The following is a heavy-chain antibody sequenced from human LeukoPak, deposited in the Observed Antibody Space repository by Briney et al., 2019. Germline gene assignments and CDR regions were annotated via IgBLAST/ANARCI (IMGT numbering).Heavy chain of an antibody. CDR2: MNPNSGNT. CDR3: ARRGVVVGYYYYYYYMDV. V-gene: IGHV1-8*03. Sequence: ASVKVSCKASGYTFTSYDINWVRQATGQGLEWIGWMNPNSGNTGYAQKFQGRVTITRNTSISTAYMELSSLRSEDTAVYYCARRGVVVGYYYYYYYMDVWGKGTTVTVSS. CDR1: GYTFTSYD. D-gene: IGHD2-2*01. J-gene: IGHJ6*03.